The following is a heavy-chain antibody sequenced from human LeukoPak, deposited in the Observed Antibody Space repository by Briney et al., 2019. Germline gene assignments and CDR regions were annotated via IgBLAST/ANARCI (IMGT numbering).Heavy chain of an antibody. CDR2: IYYSGST. CDR3: ARGDYYDSSGYYYESYFDY. J-gene: IGHJ4*02. D-gene: IGHD3-22*01. CDR1: GDSISSYY. V-gene: IGHV4-59*01. Sequence: SETLSLTCTVSGDSISSYYWSWIRQPPGKGLEWIGYIYYSGSTNYNPSLKSRVTISVDTSKNQFSLKLSSVTAADTAVYYCARGDYYDSSGYYYESYFDYWGQGTLVTVSS.